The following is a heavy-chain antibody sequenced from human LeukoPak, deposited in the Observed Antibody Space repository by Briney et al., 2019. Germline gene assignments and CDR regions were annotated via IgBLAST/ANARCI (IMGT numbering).Heavy chain of an antibody. CDR3: ARVLQNYYYLDV. J-gene: IGHJ6*03. Sequence: PSETLSLTCTVSGGSISSHYWSWVRQPPGKGLEWIGNIYDSGSTHYKSSLKSRVTISVDTSKNQFSLRLSSVTAADTAVYYCARVLQNYYYLDVWGKGTTVTVSS. V-gene: IGHV4-59*11. CDR1: GGSISSHY. D-gene: IGHD3-3*01. CDR2: IYDSGST.